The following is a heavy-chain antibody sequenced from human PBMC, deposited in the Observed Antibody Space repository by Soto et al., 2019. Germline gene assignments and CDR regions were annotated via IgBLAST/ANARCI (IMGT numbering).Heavy chain of an antibody. CDR2: IYHSGST. Sequence: SETLSLTCAVPGYSISSGYYWGWIRQPPGKGLEWIGSIYHSGSTYYNPSLKSRVTISVDTSKNQFSLKLSSVTAADTAVYYCARDKYSGSREFDYWGQGTLVTVSS. V-gene: IGHV4-38-2*02. CDR3: ARDKYSGSREFDY. D-gene: IGHD1-26*01. CDR1: GYSISSGYY. J-gene: IGHJ4*02.